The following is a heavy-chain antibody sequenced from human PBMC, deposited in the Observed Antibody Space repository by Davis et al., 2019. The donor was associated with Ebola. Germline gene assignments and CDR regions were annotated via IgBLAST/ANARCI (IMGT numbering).Heavy chain of an antibody. D-gene: IGHD2-8*01. CDR2: IYYSGST. Sequence: MPSETLSLTCAVFGGSFSGDYWSWIRQPPRKGLEWIGSIYYSGSTYYNPSLKSRATISVDTSKNQFSLKLSSVTAADTAVYYCARLYYNWFDPWGQGTLVTVSS. CDR3: ARLYYNWFDP. J-gene: IGHJ5*02. CDR1: GGSFSGDY. V-gene: IGHV4-34*01.